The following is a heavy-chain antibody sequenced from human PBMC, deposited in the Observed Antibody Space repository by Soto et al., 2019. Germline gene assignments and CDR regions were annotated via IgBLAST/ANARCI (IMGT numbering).Heavy chain of an antibody. CDR2: ISAYNGNT. J-gene: IGHJ3*02. Sequence: ASVKVSCKASGYTFTSYGISWVRQAPGQGLEWMGWISAYNGNTNYAQKLQGRVTMTTDTSTSTAYMELRSLRSDDPAVYYCAITYYDILTGYYSPNRYDAFDIWGQGTMVTVSS. CDR3: AITYYDILTGYYSPNRYDAFDI. CDR1: GYTFTSYG. D-gene: IGHD3-9*01. V-gene: IGHV1-18*01.